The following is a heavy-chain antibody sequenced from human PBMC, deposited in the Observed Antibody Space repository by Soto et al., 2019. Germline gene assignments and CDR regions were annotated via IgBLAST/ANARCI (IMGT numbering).Heavy chain of an antibody. CDR3: ARDPGIETITDWYFNC. CDR2: ISPRTGGT. Sequence: ASVKVSCKASGYTFTNYYLHWVRQAPGQGLEWMGWISPRTGGTKYAQTFQGRVTLTRDTSITTAYMELSSLRSDDTAVYYCARDPGIETITDWYFNCWGRGTLVTVSS. D-gene: IGHD1-20*01. J-gene: IGHJ2*01. V-gene: IGHV1-2*02. CDR1: GYTFTNYY.